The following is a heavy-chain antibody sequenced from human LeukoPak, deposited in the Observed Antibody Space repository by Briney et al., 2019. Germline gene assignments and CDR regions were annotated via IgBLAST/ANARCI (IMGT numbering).Heavy chain of an antibody. CDR1: GYSFTNYW. Sequence: GESLKISCKGSGYSFTNYWIGWVRQMPGKGLEWMGIIYPDDSDTRYSPSFQGQVTISADKSISTAYLQWSSLKASDSAMYYCARSPTNYYGSGSFVWFDPWGQGTLVTVSS. CDR2: IYPDDSDT. CDR3: ARSPTNYYGSGSFVWFDP. D-gene: IGHD3-10*01. J-gene: IGHJ5*02. V-gene: IGHV5-51*01.